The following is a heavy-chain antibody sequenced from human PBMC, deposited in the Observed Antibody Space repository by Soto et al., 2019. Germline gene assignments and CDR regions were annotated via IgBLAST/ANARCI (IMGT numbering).Heavy chain of an antibody. D-gene: IGHD2-2*01. Sequence: EVQLVESGGGLVKPGGSLRLSCAASGFTFSSYNMNWVRQAPGKGLEWVSSISSSSSYIYYADSVKGRFTISRDNAKNSLYLQMNSLRAEDTAVYYCARSSRVGMSPYYFDYWGQGTLVTVSS. J-gene: IGHJ4*02. V-gene: IGHV3-21*01. CDR2: ISSSSSYI. CDR1: GFTFSSYN. CDR3: ARSSRVGMSPYYFDY.